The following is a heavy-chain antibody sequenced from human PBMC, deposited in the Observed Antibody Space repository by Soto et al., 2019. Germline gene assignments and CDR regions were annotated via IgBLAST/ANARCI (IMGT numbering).Heavy chain of an antibody. CDR2: ITGGSGFT. D-gene: IGHD1-26*01. V-gene: IGHV3-23*01. J-gene: IGHJ4*02. CDR1: GFTFSTFA. CDR3: AKSGPTNYFDF. Sequence: GGSLRLSCAASGFTFSTFAMNWVRQAPGKGLEWVSGITGGSGFTFYADSVKGRFTISRDDSENTLFLQMSSLRAEDTAKYYCAKSGPTNYFDFWGRGTLVTVSS.